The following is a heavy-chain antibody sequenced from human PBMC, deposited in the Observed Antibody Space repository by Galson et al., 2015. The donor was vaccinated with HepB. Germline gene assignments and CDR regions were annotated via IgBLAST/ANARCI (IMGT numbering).Heavy chain of an antibody. CDR1: AYKFTSHY. V-gene: IGHV1-46*01. J-gene: IGHJ4*02. D-gene: IGHD3-10*01. CDR2: INPSGGST. Sequence: SVKVACKASAYKFTSHYMHWVRQAPGQGLERMGIINPSGGSTDYAQKFRGRLTMTRDTSTSTVFMELSSLRSEDTAVYHCARGVLLWDGPDYWGQGTLVTVSS. CDR3: ARGVLLWDGPDY.